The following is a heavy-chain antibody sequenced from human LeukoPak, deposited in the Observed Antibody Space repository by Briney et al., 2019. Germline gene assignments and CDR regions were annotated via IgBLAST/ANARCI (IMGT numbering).Heavy chain of an antibody. CDR1: GFTFSDYY. CDR3: AKVAAGTLIDV. Sequence: GGSLRLSCAASGFTFSDYYMSWIRQAPGQGLEWVSGISTTGADTYYADSVKGRLTISRDNFKNTLYLQMNSLRAEDTAIYYCAKVAAGTLIDVWGQGTTVTVSS. CDR2: ISTTGADT. D-gene: IGHD1/OR15-1a*01. J-gene: IGHJ6*02. V-gene: IGHV3-23*01.